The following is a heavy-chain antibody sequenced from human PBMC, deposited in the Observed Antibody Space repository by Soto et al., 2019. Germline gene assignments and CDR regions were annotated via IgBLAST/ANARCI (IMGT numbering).Heavy chain of an antibody. J-gene: IGHJ3*02. V-gene: IGHV1-8*01. CDR3: ARAARGDYIWGRYRLSDAFDI. CDR1: GYTFTSYD. Sequence: QVQLVQSGAEVKKPGASVKVSCKASGYTFTSYDINWVRQATGQGLEWMGWMNPNSGNTGYAQKFQGRVTMTRNTSISTAYMELSSLRSEDTAVYYCARAARGDYIWGRYRLSDAFDIWGQGTMVTVSS. D-gene: IGHD3-16*02. CDR2: MNPNSGNT.